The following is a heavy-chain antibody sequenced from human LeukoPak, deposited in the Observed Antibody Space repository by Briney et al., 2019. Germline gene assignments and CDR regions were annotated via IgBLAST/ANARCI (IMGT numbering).Heavy chain of an antibody. V-gene: IGHV3-21*01. J-gene: IGHJ4*02. D-gene: IGHD4-17*01. CDR2: ISSSSGYI. Sequence: GGSLRLSCAASGFTITSYTMNWVRQAPGKGLEWVSSISSSSGYIYYADSVRGRFTISRDNAKNSLYLQMNSLRAEDTAVYYCARENGASHFDYWGQGTLVTVSS. CDR1: GFTITSYT. CDR3: ARENGASHFDY.